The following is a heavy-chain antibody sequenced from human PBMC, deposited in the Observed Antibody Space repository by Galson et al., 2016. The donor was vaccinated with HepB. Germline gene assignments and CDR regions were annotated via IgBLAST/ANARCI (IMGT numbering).Heavy chain of an antibody. CDR1: TVTFSDYY. V-gene: IGHV3-11*06. CDR3: ATVGSGGSCSGGSCSSD. Sequence: SLRLSCAASTVTFSDYYMSWIRQAPGKGLEWVSYISRSGTYTNYADSVKGRFTISRDNAKHSLYLQMNSLRAEDTAVYYCATVGSGGSCSGGSCSSDWGQGTLVTVSS. D-gene: IGHD2-15*01. CDR2: ISRSGTYT. J-gene: IGHJ4*02.